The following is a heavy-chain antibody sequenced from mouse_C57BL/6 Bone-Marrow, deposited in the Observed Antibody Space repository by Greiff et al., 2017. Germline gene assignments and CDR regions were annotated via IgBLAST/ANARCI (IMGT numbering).Heavy chain of an antibody. J-gene: IGHJ3*01. CDR3: ARKFYYYGSSPWFAY. Sequence: VQLVESDAELVKPGASVKISCKVSGYTFTDHTIHWMKQRPEQGLEWIGYIYPRDGSTKYNEKFKGKATLTADKSSSTAYMQLNSLTSEDSAVYFCARKFYYYGSSPWFAYWGQGTLVTVSA. D-gene: IGHD1-1*01. V-gene: IGHV1-78*01. CDR2: IYPRDGST. CDR1: GYTFTDHT.